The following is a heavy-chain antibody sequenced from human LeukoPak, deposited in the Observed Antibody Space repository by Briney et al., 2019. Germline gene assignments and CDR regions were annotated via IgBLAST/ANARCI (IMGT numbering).Heavy chain of an antibody. D-gene: IGHD6-19*01. CDR1: GFTFNIYW. J-gene: IGHJ6*03. Sequence: GGSLRLSCAASGFTFNIYWMHWVRQAPGKGLEWVSGISWNSGSIGYADSVKGRFTISRDNAKNSLYLQMNSLRAEDTALYYCAKTSVAGHYYYYYMDVWGKGTTVTVSS. V-gene: IGHV3-9*01. CDR2: ISWNSGSI. CDR3: AKTSVAGHYYYYYMDV.